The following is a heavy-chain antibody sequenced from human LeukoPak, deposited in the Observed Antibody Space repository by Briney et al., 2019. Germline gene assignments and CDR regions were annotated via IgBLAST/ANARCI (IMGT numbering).Heavy chain of an antibody. V-gene: IGHV3-21*04. J-gene: IGHJ3*02. D-gene: IGHD3-22*01. CDR3: AKDLVDSSGSYDAFDT. CDR1: GFTFSSYS. CDR2: ISSSSSYI. Sequence: GGSLRLSCAASGFTFSSYSMNWVRQAPGKGLEWVSSISSSSSYIYYADSVKGRFTISRDNAKNSLYLQMNSLRAEDTAVYYCAKDLVDSSGSYDAFDTWGQGTMVTVSS.